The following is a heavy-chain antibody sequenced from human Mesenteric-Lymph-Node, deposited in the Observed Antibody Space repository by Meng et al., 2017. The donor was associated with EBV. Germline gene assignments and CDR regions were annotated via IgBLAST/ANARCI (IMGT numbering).Heavy chain of an antibody. D-gene: IGHD2-21*01. CDR2: IYYTGST. Sequence: QRALQESGPGLVKPSATLSLTCTVPGAYISSSNYYWGWIRQPPGKGLEWIGSIYYTGSTYYNPSLKSRLTISLDTSKKQFSLKLFSVTAADTAIYYCGRLPLEVEVVAPWSWGQGTLVTVSS. CDR3: GRLPLEVEVVAPWS. J-gene: IGHJ5*02. CDR1: GAYISSSNYY. V-gene: IGHV4-39*01.